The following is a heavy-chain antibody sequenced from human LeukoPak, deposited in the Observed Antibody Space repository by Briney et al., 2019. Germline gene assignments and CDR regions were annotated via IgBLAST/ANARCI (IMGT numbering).Heavy chain of an antibody. CDR3: ARDPGSSWYYFDY. CDR2: VNPSGGST. D-gene: IGHD6-13*01. J-gene: IGHJ4*02. Sequence: ASVKVSCKASGYTFANYGISWVRQAPGQGLEWMGIVNPSGGSTSYAQKFQGRVTMTRDTSTSTVYMELSSLRSEDTAVYYCARDPGSSWYYFDYWGQGTLVTVSS. CDR1: GYTFANYG. V-gene: IGHV1-46*01.